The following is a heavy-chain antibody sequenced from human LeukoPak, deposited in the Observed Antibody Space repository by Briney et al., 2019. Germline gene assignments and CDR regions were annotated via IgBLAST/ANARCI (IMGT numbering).Heavy chain of an antibody. J-gene: IGHJ1*01. Sequence: GGSLRLSCAASGFTFSSYAMSWVRQAPGKGLEWVSAISGSGGSTYYADSVKGRFTISRDNSKNTLYLQMNSLRAEDTAVYYCAKERYYYDSSGYEELVEYFQHWGQGTLSPSPQ. D-gene: IGHD3-22*01. CDR3: AKERYYYDSSGYEELVEYFQH. V-gene: IGHV3-23*01. CDR1: GFTFSSYA. CDR2: ISGSGGST.